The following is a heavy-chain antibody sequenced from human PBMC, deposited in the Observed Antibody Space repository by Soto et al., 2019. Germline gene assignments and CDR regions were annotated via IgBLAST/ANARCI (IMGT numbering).Heavy chain of an antibody. CDR3: ARAERPDSYYYYYGMDV. Sequence: GASVKVSCKASGYTFTSYAMHWVRQAPGQRLEWMGWINAGNGNTKYSQKFQGRVTITRDTSASTAYMELSSLRSEDTAVYYCARAERPDSYYYYYGMDVWGQGTTVTVSS. CDR1: GYTFTSYA. V-gene: IGHV1-3*01. D-gene: IGHD6-6*01. CDR2: INAGNGNT. J-gene: IGHJ6*02.